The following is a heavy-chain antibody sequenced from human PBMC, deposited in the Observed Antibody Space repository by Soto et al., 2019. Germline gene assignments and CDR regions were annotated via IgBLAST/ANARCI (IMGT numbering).Heavy chain of an antibody. CDR2: IDPSDSYT. V-gene: IGHV5-10-1*01. D-gene: IGHD2-8*02. Sequence: GESLKISCKGSGYSFTSYWISWVRQMPGKGLEWMGRIDPSDSYTNYSPSFQGHVTISADKSISTAYLQWSSLKASDTAMYYCATSAMATTPGGAFDIWGQGTMVT. J-gene: IGHJ3*02. CDR1: GYSFTSYW. CDR3: ATSAMATTPGGAFDI.